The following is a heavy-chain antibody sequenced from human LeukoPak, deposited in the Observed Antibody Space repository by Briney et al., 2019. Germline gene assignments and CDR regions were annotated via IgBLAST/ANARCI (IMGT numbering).Heavy chain of an antibody. CDR3: AKSFGVVIILYYFDY. CDR2: ISGSGGST. D-gene: IGHD3-3*01. CDR1: GFTFSSYA. J-gene: IGHJ4*02. V-gene: IGHV3-23*01. Sequence: GGSLRLSCAASGFTFSSYAMSWVRQAPGKGLEWVSAISGSGGSTYYADSVKGRFTISRDNSKNTLYLKMNSLRAEDTAVYYCAKSFGVVIILYYFDYWGQGTLVTVSS.